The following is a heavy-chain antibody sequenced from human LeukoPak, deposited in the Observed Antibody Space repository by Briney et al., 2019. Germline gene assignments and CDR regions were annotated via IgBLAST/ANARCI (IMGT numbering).Heavy chain of an antibody. V-gene: IGHV3-23*01. J-gene: IGHJ4*02. CDR2: ISGSGGST. Sequence: PGGSLRLSCAASGFTFSGCAMSWVRQAPGKGLEWVSAISGSGGSTYYADSVKGRFTISRDNSKNTLYLQMNSLRAEDTAVYYCAKDRDYYESSGYSLYWGQGTLVTVSS. CDR1: GFTFSGCA. D-gene: IGHD3-22*01. CDR3: AKDRDYYESSGYSLY.